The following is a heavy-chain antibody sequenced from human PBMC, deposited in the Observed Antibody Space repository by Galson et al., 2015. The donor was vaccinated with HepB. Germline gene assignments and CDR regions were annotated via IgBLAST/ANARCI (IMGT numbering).Heavy chain of an antibody. J-gene: IGHJ4*02. CDR2: ISSDGSSI. CDR3: ANLIHFPRIGVDS. V-gene: IGHV3-74*01. CDR1: GFTFSSYW. D-gene: IGHD2-8*01. Sequence: SLRLSCEASGFTFSSYWMHWVRQAPGKGPVWVSRISSDGSSISYADSVKGSVTTSRDNAKNTLYLQMNSLRAEDTAVYYCANLIHFPRIGVDSWGQGTLVTVSS.